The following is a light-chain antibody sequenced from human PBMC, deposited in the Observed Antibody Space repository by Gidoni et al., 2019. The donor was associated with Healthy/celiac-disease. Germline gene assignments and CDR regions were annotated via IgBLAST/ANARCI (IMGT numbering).Light chain of an antibody. J-gene: IGKJ2*01. CDR1: QSISSW. V-gene: IGKV1-5*03. Sequence: DIQMTQSPSTLSASVGDRVTITCRASQSISSWLAWYQQKPGKAPKLLIYKASSVESGVPSRFSGSGSGTEFTLTISSLQPDDCATYYCQQYNSYSKTFGQGTKLEIK. CDR3: QQYNSYSKT. CDR2: KAS.